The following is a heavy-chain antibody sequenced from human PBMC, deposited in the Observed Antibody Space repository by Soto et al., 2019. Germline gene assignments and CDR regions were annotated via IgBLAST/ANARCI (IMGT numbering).Heavy chain of an antibody. CDR3: ARASMVRGVIRGGHSPTYYMDV. J-gene: IGHJ6*03. D-gene: IGHD3-10*01. V-gene: IGHV1-8*01. Sequence: ASVKVSCKASGYTFTSYDINWVRQATGQGLEWMGWMNPNSGNTGYAQKFQGRVTMTRNTSISTAYMELSSLRSEDTAVYYCARASMVRGVIRGGHSPTYYMDVWGKGTTVTVSS. CDR2: MNPNSGNT. CDR1: GYTFTSYD.